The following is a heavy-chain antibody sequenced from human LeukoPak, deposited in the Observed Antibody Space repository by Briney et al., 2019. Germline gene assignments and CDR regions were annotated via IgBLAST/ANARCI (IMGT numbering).Heavy chain of an antibody. J-gene: IGHJ4*02. CDR1: GFTRSDYY. CDR2: ISSSGSTI. V-gene: IGHV3-11*01. D-gene: IGHD2/OR15-2a*01. CDR3: ARTMRNPDS. Sequence: GGSLRLSCAASGFTRSDYYMSLIRQATGKGLEWVSCISSSGSTIYYADSVKGRFAISRDSAKNSLYLQMNSLRAEDTAVYYCARTMRNPDSWGQGTLVTVSS.